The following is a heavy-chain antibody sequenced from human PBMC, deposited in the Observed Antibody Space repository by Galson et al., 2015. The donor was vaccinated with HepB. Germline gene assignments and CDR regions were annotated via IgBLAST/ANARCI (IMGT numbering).Heavy chain of an antibody. Sequence: SVKVSCKASGGTFSSYTISWVRQAPGQGLEWMGRIIPILGIANYAQKFQGRVTITADKSTSTAYMELSSLRSEDTAVYYCASGYDSSWGAFDIWGQGTMVTVSS. J-gene: IGHJ3*02. V-gene: IGHV1-69*02. CDR2: IIPILGIA. CDR1: GGTFSSYT. D-gene: IGHD3-22*01. CDR3: ASGYDSSWGAFDI.